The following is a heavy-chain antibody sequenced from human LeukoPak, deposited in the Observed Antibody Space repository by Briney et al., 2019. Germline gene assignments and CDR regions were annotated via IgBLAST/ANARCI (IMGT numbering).Heavy chain of an antibody. Sequence: SETLSLTCAVYGGSFSGYYWSWIRQPPGKGLGWIGEINHSGSTNYNPSLKSRVTISVDTSKNQFSLKLSSVTAADTAVYYCARDPGRGYTYGYGFDYWGQGTLVTVSS. CDR3: ARDPGRGYTYGYGFDY. V-gene: IGHV4-34*01. D-gene: IGHD5-18*01. CDR2: INHSGST. CDR1: GGSFSGYY. J-gene: IGHJ4*02.